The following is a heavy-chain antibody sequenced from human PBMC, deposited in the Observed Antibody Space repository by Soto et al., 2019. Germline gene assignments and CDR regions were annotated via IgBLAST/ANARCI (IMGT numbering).Heavy chain of an antibody. J-gene: IGHJ4*02. V-gene: IGHV1-46*01. D-gene: IGHD4-4*01. CDR1: GYTFTTYY. CDR3: ARLPTTVTTGTPFDY. Sequence: ASVKVSCKASGYTFTTYYLHWVRQAPGQGLEWMGMINPSSGSISYAQKFQGRVTMTRDTSTNTGYMELSSLRSEDTAIFYCARLPTTVTTGTPFDYWGQGTLVTVSS. CDR2: INPSSGSI.